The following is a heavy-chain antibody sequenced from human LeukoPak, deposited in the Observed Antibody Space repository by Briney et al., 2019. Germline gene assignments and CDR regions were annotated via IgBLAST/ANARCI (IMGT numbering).Heavy chain of an antibody. CDR3: ARSVGATTDWFDP. V-gene: IGHV3-48*01. D-gene: IGHD1-26*01. CDR1: GFTFSSYS. J-gene: IGHJ5*02. Sequence: GGSLRLSCAASGFTFSSYSMNWVRQAPGKGLEWVSYISSSSSTIYYADSVKGRFTISRDNAKNSLYLQMNSLRGEDTAVYYCARSVGATTDWFDPWGQGTQVIVSS. CDR2: ISSSSSTI.